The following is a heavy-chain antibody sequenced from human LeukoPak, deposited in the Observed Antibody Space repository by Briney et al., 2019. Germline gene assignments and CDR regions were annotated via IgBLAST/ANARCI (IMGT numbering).Heavy chain of an antibody. D-gene: IGHD3-3*01. CDR2: ISAYNGNT. V-gene: IGHV1-18*01. CDR1: GYTFTSYG. J-gene: IGHJ6*03. CDR3: ASRGKDYDFWSGYGPEALYYYYYYMDV. Sequence: ASVKVSCKASGYTFTSYGISWVRQAPGQGLEWMGWISAYNGNTNYAQKLQGRVTMTTDTSTSTAYMELRSLRSEDTAVYYCASRGKDYDFWSGYGPEALYYYYYYMDVWGKGTTVTVSS.